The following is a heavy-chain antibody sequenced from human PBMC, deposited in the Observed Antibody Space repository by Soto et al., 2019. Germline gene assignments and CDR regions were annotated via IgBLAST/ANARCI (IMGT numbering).Heavy chain of an antibody. CDR3: ATAFYGITIFGVVPSDYYYMDV. Sequence: ASVKVSCKASGYTFTSYYMHWVRQAPGQGLEWMGIIDPKGGGTIYAQKFQGRVTMTEDTSTDTAYMELSSLRSEDTAVYYCATAFYGITIFGVVPSDYYYMDVWGKGTTVTVSS. D-gene: IGHD3-3*01. V-gene: IGHV1-46*01. CDR2: IDPKGGGT. CDR1: GYTFTSYY. J-gene: IGHJ6*03.